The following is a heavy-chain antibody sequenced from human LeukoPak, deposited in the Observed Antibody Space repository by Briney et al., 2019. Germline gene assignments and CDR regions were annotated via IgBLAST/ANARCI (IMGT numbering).Heavy chain of an antibody. D-gene: IGHD6-19*01. Sequence: GGSLRLSCAASGFTFSSYAMHWVRQAPGKGLEWVAVTSYDGSNKYYADSVKGRFTISRDNSKNTLYLQMKSLRAEGTAVYYCARDGSGDYWGQGTLVTVSS. J-gene: IGHJ4*02. CDR2: TSYDGSNK. V-gene: IGHV3-30*04. CDR3: ARDGSGDY. CDR1: GFTFSSYA.